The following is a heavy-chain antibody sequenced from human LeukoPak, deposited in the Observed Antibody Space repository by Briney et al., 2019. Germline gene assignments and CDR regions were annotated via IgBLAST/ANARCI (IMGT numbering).Heavy chain of an antibody. CDR2: ISGSGGSA. CDR1: GFTFSSFA. Sequence: GGSLRLSCAASGFTFSSFAMSWVRQAPGKGLEWVSGISGSGGSALHAESVKGRFTISRDNSKNTLYLEMNSLRAEDTAVYYCARDRAVRYFDYWGQGTLVTVSS. J-gene: IGHJ4*02. V-gene: IGHV3-23*01. CDR3: ARDRAVRYFDY. D-gene: IGHD3-16*02.